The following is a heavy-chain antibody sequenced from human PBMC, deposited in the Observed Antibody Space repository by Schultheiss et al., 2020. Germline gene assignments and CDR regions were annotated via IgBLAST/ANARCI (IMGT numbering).Heavy chain of an antibody. J-gene: IGHJ5*02. CDR2: IYYSGST. Sequence: SETLSLTCAVSGGSISSSNWWSWVRQPPGKGLEWIGEIYYSGSTYYNPSLKSRVTISVDRSKNQFSLKLSSVTAADTAVYYCARTLGYCSSTSCQNWFDPWGQGTLGTVSS. V-gene: IGHV4-4*02. CDR1: GGSISSSNW. CDR3: ARTLGYCSSTSCQNWFDP. D-gene: IGHD2-2*01.